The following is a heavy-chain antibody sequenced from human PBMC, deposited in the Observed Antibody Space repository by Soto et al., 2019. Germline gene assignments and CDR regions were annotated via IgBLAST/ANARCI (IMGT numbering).Heavy chain of an antibody. CDR2: ISSNGGST. Sequence: EVQLVESGGGLVQPGGSLRLSCAASGFTFSSYAMHWVRQAPGKGLEYVSAISSNGGSTYYANSVKGRFTISRDNSKNTLYLQMGSLRAEDMAVYYCARAPYYYGSGSCYKVFDYWGQGTLVTVSS. D-gene: IGHD3-10*01. J-gene: IGHJ4*02. CDR3: ARAPYYYGSGSCYKVFDY. V-gene: IGHV3-64*01. CDR1: GFTFSSYA.